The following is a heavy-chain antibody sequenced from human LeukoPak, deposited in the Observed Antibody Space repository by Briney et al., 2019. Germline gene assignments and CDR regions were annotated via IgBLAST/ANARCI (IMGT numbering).Heavy chain of an antibody. V-gene: IGHV3-30-3*01. J-gene: IGHJ4*02. CDR3: ARDLGTYYDFWSGYWGCDY. D-gene: IGHD3-3*01. CDR2: ISYDGSNK. Sequence: GGSLRLSCAASGFTFSSYAMHWVRQAPGKGLEWVAVISYDGSNKYYADSVKARFTISRDNSKNTLYLQMNSLRAEDTAVYYCARDLGTYYDFWSGYWGCDYWGQGTLVTVSS. CDR1: GFTFSSYA.